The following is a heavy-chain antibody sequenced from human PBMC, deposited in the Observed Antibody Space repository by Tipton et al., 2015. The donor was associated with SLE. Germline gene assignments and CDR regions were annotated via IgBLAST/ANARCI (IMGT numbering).Heavy chain of an antibody. V-gene: IGHV1-18*01. J-gene: IGHJ5*02. CDR2: ISAYNGNT. CDR3: ARAEGSDCSSTSCQLLGYWFDP. CDR1: GYTFTSYG. Sequence: QLVQSGAEVKKPGASVKVSCKASGYTFTSYGISWVRQAPGQGLEWMGWISAYNGNTNYAQKLQGRVTMTTDTSTSTAYMELRSLRSDDTAVYYCARAEGSDCSSTSCQLLGYWFDPWGQGTLVTVSS. D-gene: IGHD2-2*01.